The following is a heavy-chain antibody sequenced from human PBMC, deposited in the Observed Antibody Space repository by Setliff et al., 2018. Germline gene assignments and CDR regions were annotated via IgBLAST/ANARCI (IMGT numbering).Heavy chain of an antibody. Sequence: LSLPFPFSFFSISSYYWSWIRQPAGKGLEWIGHIYIGGSANYNPSLKSRVSISVHTSENQFSLKLTSVTAADMAVYYCAREQWLDPPGYYYMDVWAKGTTVTVSS. CDR1: FFSISSYY. CDR3: AREQWLDPPGYYYMDV. CDR2: IYIGGSA. J-gene: IGHJ6*03. V-gene: IGHV4-4*07. D-gene: IGHD6-19*01.